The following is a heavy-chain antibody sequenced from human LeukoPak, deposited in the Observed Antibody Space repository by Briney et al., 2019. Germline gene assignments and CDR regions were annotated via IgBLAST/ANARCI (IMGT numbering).Heavy chain of an antibody. V-gene: IGHV3-13*01. J-gene: IGHJ6*04. D-gene: IGHD6-19*01. CDR3: ARATVIGTVPVPGFLDV. CDR2: IGTIGDT. CDR1: GFTFSSYD. Sequence: GGSLRLSCAASGFTFSSYDMHWVRQVAGKGLEWVSSIGTIGDTFYPGSVKGRFTISRENAKNSLYIQMNSLRAGDTAVYYCARATVIGTVPVPGFLDVWGKGTTVTVSS.